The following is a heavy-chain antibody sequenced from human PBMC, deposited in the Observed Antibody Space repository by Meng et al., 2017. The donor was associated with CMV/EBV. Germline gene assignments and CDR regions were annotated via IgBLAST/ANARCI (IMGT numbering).Heavy chain of an antibody. J-gene: IGHJ5*02. Sequence: YAISWGRQAPGQGLEWMGGIIPIFGTANYAQKFQGRVTITTDESTSTAYMELSSLRSEDTAVYYCARAGWGLGYCSSTSCYGNWFDPWGQGTLVTVSS. V-gene: IGHV1-69*05. D-gene: IGHD2-2*01. CDR2: IIPIFGTA. CDR1: YA. CDR3: ARAGWGLGYCSSTSCYGNWFDP.